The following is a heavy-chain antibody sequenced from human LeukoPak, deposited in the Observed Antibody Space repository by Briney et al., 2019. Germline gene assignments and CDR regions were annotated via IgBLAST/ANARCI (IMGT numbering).Heavy chain of an antibody. J-gene: IGHJ1*01. D-gene: IGHD6-6*01. V-gene: IGHV4-59*01. CDR3: AREGTSIAARMVYFQH. CDR1: GGSISSYY. CDR2: IYYSGST. Sequence: SETLSLTCTVSGGSISSYYWSWIRQPPGKGLEWIGYIYYSGSTNYNPSLKSRVTISVDTSKNQFSLKLSSVTAADTAVYYCAREGTSIAARMVYFQHWGQGTLVTVSS.